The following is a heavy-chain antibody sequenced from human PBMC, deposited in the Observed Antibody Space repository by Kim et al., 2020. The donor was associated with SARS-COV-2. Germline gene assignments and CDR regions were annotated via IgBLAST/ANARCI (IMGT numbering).Heavy chain of an antibody. J-gene: IGHJ4*02. CDR3: ARDPSTYFDY. CDR2: K. V-gene: IGHV3-66*01. Sequence: KYTEDSRKGRFTINRDDSTNKVYLKSNSLRDEDTAVYFCARDPSTYFDYWGQGTLVTVSS.